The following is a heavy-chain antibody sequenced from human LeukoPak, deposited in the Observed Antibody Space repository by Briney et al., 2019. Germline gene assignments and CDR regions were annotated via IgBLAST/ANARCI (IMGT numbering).Heavy chain of an antibody. J-gene: IGHJ4*02. Sequence: GGSLRLSCAASGFTFSSYGMHWVRQAPGKGLEWVAVIWYDGSNKYYADSVKGRFTISRDNSKNTLYLQMNSLRAEDTAVYYCATQXPLXDPLDKPFDYWGQGTLVTVSS. CDR3: ATQXPLXDPLDKPFDY. CDR2: IWYDGSNK. CDR1: GFTFSSYG. V-gene: IGHV3-33*01. D-gene: IGHD3-9*01.